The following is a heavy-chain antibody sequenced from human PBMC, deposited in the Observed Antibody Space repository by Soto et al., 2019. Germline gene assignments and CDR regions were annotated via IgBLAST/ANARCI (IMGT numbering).Heavy chain of an antibody. CDR2: INPNSGGT. V-gene: IGHV1-2*02. Sequence: CKASGYTFTGHYMHWVRQAPGQGPEWMGWINPNSGGTSYAQKFQGRVTMTRDTSISTAYMELSRLRSDDTAVYYCAAVTGGVTLDYWGQGTLVTVSS. D-gene: IGHD2-8*02. CDR1: GYTFTGHY. J-gene: IGHJ4*02. CDR3: AAVTGGVTLDY.